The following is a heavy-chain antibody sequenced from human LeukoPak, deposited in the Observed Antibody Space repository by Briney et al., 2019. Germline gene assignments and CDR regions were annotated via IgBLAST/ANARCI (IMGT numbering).Heavy chain of an antibody. CDR2: ISSSSTI. V-gene: IGHV3-48*01. Sequence: GGSLRLSCAASGFTFSSYSMNWVRQAPGKGLEWVSYISSSSTIYYADSVKGRFTISRDNAKNSLYLQMNSLRAEDTAVYYCARGREYYGSGSFDYWGQGTLVTVSS. CDR3: ARGREYYGSGSFDY. CDR1: GFTFSSYS. J-gene: IGHJ4*02. D-gene: IGHD3-10*01.